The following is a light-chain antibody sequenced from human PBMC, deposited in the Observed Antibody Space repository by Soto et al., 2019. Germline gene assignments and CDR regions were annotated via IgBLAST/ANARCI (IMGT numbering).Light chain of an antibody. CDR2: CAS. CDR3: QQHGSSPYT. V-gene: IGKV3-20*01. Sequence: ESELTQSPGTLSLSPGERATLSCRASQSVGSRSLAWYQQKPGQAPTLLIYCASTRATGIPVRFSGSESGTDFTLSISRLEPEYFAVYYCQQHGSSPYTFEQRIKLEIK. CDR1: QSVGSRS. J-gene: IGKJ2*01.